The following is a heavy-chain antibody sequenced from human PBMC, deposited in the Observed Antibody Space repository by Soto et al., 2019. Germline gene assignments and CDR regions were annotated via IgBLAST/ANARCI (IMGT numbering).Heavy chain of an antibody. D-gene: IGHD2-21*02. V-gene: IGHV1-69*02. CDR1: GGTFSSYT. CDR2: IIPILSIT. CDR3: ARGGDWNYYHMDV. Sequence: QFQLVQSGAEVKKPGSSVKVSCKASGGTFSSYTISWVRQAPGQGLEWVGRIIPILSITNYAQKFQGRVTITADKSTSTAYLELSSLRSEDTALYYCARGGDWNYYHMDVWGKGTTVIVSS. J-gene: IGHJ6*03.